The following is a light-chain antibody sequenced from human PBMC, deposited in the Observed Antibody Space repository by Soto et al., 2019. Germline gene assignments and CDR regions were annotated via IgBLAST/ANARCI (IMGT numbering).Light chain of an antibody. V-gene: IGKV3-15*01. CDR2: GAS. J-gene: IGKJ2*01. CDR1: QSVKSN. CDR3: QQYNNWLYT. Sequence: ETVMTKSPATLSVSPGERATHSCRASQSVKSNLVLYQQQPGQAPRPLIYGASTRASAIPARVSGSGSGTEFTLTISSLKSEDVDVYYCQQYNNWLYTFGQGTKLEIK.